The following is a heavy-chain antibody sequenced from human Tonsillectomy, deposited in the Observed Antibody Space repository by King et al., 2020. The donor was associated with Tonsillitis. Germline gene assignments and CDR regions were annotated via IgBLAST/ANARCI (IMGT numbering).Heavy chain of an antibody. D-gene: IGHD3-16*02. V-gene: IGHV1-18*01. CDR2: ISAHNGDT. Sequence: QVQLVESGTEVKKPGASVKVSCKTSVYSFTSYAISWVRQAPGQGLEWMGWISAHNGDTNYAQRVQGRVTLTTASSTSTAYLELRSLRSDDTAVYYCAGYPPDVWGSFRSLDYWGQGTLVTVSS. CDR3: AGYPPDVWGSFRSLDY. CDR1: VYSFTSYA. J-gene: IGHJ4*02.